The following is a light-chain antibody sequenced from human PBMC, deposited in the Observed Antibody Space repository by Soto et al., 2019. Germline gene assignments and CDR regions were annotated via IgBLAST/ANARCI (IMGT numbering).Light chain of an antibody. J-gene: IGKJ2*01. CDR1: QDVSDN. V-gene: IGKV3-15*01. CDR3: HQSNKWPYT. CDR2: GAS. Sequence: EIVMTQSPATLSVSPGQRVTLSCRASQDVSDNLAWYQQKPGQTPRLLFYGASTRATTIPARFSGSRSETEFTLTISSLLSEDFSVYYCHQSNKWPYTFGQGTRLDIK.